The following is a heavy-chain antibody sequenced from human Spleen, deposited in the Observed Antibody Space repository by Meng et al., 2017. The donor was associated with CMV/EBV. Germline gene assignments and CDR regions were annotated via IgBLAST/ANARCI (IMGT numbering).Heavy chain of an antibody. V-gene: IGHV3-74*01. Sequence: GESLKISCAASGFTFSSYWMHWVRQAPGKGLVWVSRINSDGSSTSYADSVKGRFTISRDNAKNTLYLQMNSRRAEDTAVYYCARDGRLRSSTSGDYWGQGTLVTVSS. CDR2: INSDGSST. CDR1: GFTFSSYW. J-gene: IGHJ4*02. D-gene: IGHD2-2*01. CDR3: ARDGRLRSSTSGDY.